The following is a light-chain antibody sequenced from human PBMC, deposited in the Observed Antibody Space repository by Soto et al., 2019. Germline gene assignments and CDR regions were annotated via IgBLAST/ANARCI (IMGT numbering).Light chain of an antibody. J-gene: IGLJ1*01. CDR3: CSYALSSSYV. V-gene: IGLV2-23*01. CDR1: SGDVGCYSH. Sequence: QSVLTQPASVSGSHGQSITIACTGTSGDVGCYSHVSWYQQHPGKAPRLIIYEGSKRPSGVSHRFSASRSDKTASLTISGLQAEDEAAYYCCSYALSSSYVFGTGTKVTVL. CDR2: EGS.